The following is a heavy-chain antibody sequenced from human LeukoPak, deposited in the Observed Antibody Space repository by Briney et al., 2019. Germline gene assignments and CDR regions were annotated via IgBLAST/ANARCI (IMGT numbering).Heavy chain of an antibody. CDR1: GFTFSSYA. D-gene: IGHD3-22*01. V-gene: IGHV3-23*01. CDR3: AVTYYYDSSGYWGAFDI. CDR2: ISGSGGST. J-gene: IGHJ3*02. Sequence: GGSLRLSCAASGFTFSSYAMSWVLQAPGKGLEWVSAISGSGGSTYYADSVKGRFTISRDNSKNTLYLQMNSLRAEDTAVYYCAVTYYYDSSGYWGAFDIWGQGTMVTVSS.